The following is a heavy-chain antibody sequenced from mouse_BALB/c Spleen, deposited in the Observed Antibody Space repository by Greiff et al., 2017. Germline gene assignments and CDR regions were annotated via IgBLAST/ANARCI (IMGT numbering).Heavy chain of an antibody. D-gene: IGHD2-2*01. CDR1: GFTFSSYA. CDR2: ISSGGST. Sequence: EVKLVESGGGLVKPGGSLKLSCAASGFTFSSYAMSWVRQTPEKRLEWVASISSGGSTYYPDSVKGRFTISRDNARNILYLQMSSLRSEDTAMYYCARGNYGCDGSYWYFDVWGAGTTVTVSS. CDR3: ARGNYGCDGSYWYFDV. J-gene: IGHJ1*01. V-gene: IGHV5-6-5*01.